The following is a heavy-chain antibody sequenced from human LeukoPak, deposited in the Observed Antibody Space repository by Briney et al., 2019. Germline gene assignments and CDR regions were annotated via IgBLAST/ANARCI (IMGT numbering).Heavy chain of an antibody. CDR3: AREDYTPLPDYYYYGMDV. D-gene: IGHD4-11*01. V-gene: IGHV3-21*01. J-gene: IGHJ6*02. CDR2: ISSSSSYI. CDR1: GFTFSSYS. Sequence: PGGSLRLSCAASGFTFSSYSMNWVRQAPGKGLEWVSSISSSSSYIYYADSVKGRFTISRDNAKNSLYLQMNSLRAEDTAVYYCAREDYTPLPDYYYYGMDVWGQGTTVTVSS.